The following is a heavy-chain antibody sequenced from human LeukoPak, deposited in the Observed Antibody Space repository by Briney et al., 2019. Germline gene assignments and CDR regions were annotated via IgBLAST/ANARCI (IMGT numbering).Heavy chain of an antibody. V-gene: IGHV6-1*01. CDR1: GDSVSSNNGA. CDR3: ARDLGKSGWYTFDY. D-gene: IGHD6-19*01. Sequence: SQTLSLTCAISGDSVSSNNGAWNWIRQSPSRGLEWLGRTYYRPKGYSDYGASMGGRLTITPDTSKNHFSLHLNSVTPDDTAVYYCARDLGKSGWYTFDYWGQGTLVTVSS. J-gene: IGHJ4*02. CDR2: TYYRPKGYS.